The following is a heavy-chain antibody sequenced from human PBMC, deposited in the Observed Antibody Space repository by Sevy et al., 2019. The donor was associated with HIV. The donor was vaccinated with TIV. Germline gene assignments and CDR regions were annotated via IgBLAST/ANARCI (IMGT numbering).Heavy chain of an antibody. D-gene: IGHD3-3*01. CDR3: VKDRNFGVVIVTTEIDY. CDR2: ISSNGGST. J-gene: IGHJ4*02. V-gene: IGHV3-64D*06. Sequence: GGSLRLSCSASGFTFSSYAMHWVRQAPGKGLEYVSAISSNGGSTYYADSVKGRFTISRDNSKNTLYLQMSSLRAEDTAVYYCVKDRNFGVVIVTTEIDYWGQGTLVTVSS. CDR1: GFTFSSYA.